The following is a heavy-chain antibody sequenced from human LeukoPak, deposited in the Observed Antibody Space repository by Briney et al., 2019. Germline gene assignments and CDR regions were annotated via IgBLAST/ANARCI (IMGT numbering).Heavy chain of an antibody. Sequence: PGGSLRLSCAASGITVSSNDMSWVRQAPGKGLEWVSVIYSGGSTYYADSVKGRFTTSRDISKNTLYLQMNSLRAEDTAVYYCARGPTVQEDLDYWGQGTLVTVSS. CDR1: GITVSSND. CDR2: IYSGGST. CDR3: ARGPTVQEDLDY. J-gene: IGHJ4*02. V-gene: IGHV3-66*01.